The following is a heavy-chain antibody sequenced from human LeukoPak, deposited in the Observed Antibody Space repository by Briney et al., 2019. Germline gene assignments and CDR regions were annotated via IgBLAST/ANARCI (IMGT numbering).Heavy chain of an antibody. V-gene: IGHV4-59*01. CDR3: ARDRRGYGSFDS. D-gene: IGHD5-18*01. J-gene: IGHJ4*02. CDR2: IYDSGST. Sequence: SETLSLTCTVSDGSISSYYWNWIRQPPGKGLEWIGFIYDSGSTNYNPSLYSRLTISVDTSKNQFPLKLTSVTAADTAVYYCARDRRGYGSFDSWGQGTLVTVSS. CDR1: DGSISSYY.